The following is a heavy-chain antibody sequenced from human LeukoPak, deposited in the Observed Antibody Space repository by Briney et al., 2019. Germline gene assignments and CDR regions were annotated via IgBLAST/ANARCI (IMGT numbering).Heavy chain of an antibody. J-gene: IGHJ4*02. CDR2: IIPILGIA. D-gene: IGHD3-10*01. CDR3: ARSGSYIPYVDY. CDR1: GGTFSSYA. V-gene: IGHV1-69*04. Sequence: SVKVSCKASGGTFSSYAISWVRQAPGQGLEWMGRIIPILGIANYAQKFQGRVTITADKSTSTAYMELSSLRSEDTAVYYCARSGSYIPYVDYWGQGTLVTVSS.